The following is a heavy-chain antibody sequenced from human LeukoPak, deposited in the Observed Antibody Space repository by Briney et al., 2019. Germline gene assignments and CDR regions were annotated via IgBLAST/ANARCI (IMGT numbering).Heavy chain of an antibody. CDR2: IYHSGST. J-gene: IGHJ6*03. CDR1: GYSISSGYY. CDR3: ATFTNGDYLLMDYYMDV. Sequence: SETLSLTCTVSGYSISSGYYWGWIRQPPGKGLEWIGSIYHSGSTYYNPSLKSRVTISVDTSKNQFSLKLSSVTAADTAVYYCATFTNGDYLLMDYYMDVWGKGTTVTVSS. V-gene: IGHV4-38-2*02. D-gene: IGHD4-17*01.